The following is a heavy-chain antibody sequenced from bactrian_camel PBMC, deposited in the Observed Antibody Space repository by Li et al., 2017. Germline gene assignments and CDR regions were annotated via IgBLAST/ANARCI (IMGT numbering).Heavy chain of an antibody. CDR2: INSNGRNT. J-gene: IGHJ7*01. V-gene: IGHV3S42*01. D-gene: IGHD5*01. CDR1: GFTFSDYT. Sequence: VQLVESGGGLVQPGGSLRLSCAASGFTFSDYTMTWVRQAPGKGLEWVSDINSNGRNTNYADSAKGRFIISRDNAKNALLLQMDNLRPEDSAIYYCAASASRWGSAILRCSNDKGMDYWGKGTQVTVS.